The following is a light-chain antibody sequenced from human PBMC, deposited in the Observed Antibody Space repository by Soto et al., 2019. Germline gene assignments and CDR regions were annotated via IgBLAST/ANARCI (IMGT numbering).Light chain of an antibody. CDR1: SSDVGTYSY. CDR2: DVT. CDR3: SSYTINSSLYV. Sequence: QSVLTQPASVSESPGQSITISCTGTSSDVGTYSYVSWYQQHPGKAPKLIIYDVTNRPSGVSNRFSASKSGNTASLTISGLQAEDEADYYCSSYTINSSLYVFGTGTKVTVL. V-gene: IGLV2-14*03. J-gene: IGLJ1*01.